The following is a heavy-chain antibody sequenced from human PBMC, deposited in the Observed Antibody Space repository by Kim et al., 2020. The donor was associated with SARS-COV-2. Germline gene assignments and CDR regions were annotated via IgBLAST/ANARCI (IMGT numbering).Heavy chain of an antibody. D-gene: IGHD3-3*01. CDR3: ARSYDFWSGYYHYFDY. Sequence: SVKSRITITPDTSKNQFSLQLNAVTPEDTAVYYCARSYDFWSGYYHYFDYWGQGTLVTVSS. J-gene: IGHJ4*02. V-gene: IGHV6-1*01.